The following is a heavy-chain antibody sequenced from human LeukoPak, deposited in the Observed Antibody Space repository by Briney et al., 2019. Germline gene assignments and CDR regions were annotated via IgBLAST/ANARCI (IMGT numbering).Heavy chain of an antibody. V-gene: IGHV1-3*03. CDR1: GYTFTSYG. D-gene: IGHD4-17*01. J-gene: IGHJ4*02. CDR3: ARSDPRYGDYYFDY. Sequence: ASVKVSCKASGYTFTSYGISWVRQAPGQRLEWMGWINAGNGNTKYSQELQGRVTITRDTSASTAYMELSSLRSEDMAVYYCARSDPRYGDYYFDYWGQGALVTVSS. CDR2: INAGNGNT.